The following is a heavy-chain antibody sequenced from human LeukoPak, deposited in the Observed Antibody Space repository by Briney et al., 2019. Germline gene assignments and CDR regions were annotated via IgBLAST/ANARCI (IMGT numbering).Heavy chain of an antibody. V-gene: IGHV3-33*08. CDR3: ARGRVVIPEGPDY. CDR2: IWYDGSDK. J-gene: IGHJ4*02. D-gene: IGHD3-10*01. Sequence: GGSLRLSCTASGFTFSSYAMHWVRQAPGKGLEWVALIWYDGSDKYYADSVKGRFTISRDNSKNTLHLQMNSLRAEDTAVYYCARGRVVIPEGPDYWGQGTLVTVSS. CDR1: GFTFSSYA.